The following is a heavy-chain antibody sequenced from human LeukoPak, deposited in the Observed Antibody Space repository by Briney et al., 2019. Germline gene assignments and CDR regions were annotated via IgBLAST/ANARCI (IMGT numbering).Heavy chain of an antibody. Sequence: SETLSLTCTVSGGSISSYYWSWIRQPPGKGLEWIGYIYTSGSTNYNPSLKSRVTISVDTSKNQFSLKLSSVTAADTAVYYCAREVDYDFWSGYSPYFDYWGQGTLVTVSS. V-gene: IGHV4-4*09. CDR3: AREVDYDFWSGYSPYFDY. CDR2: IYTSGST. CDR1: GGSISSYY. J-gene: IGHJ4*02. D-gene: IGHD3-3*01.